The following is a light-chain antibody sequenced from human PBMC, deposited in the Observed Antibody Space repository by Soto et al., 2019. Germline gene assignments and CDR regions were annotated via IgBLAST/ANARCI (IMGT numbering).Light chain of an antibody. V-gene: IGKV3-20*01. Sequence: EIELTQSPGTLSLSPGERATLSCRASQTVSSSYLAWYRQKPGQAPRLLIYVASSRATGIPDRFSGSGSGTDFTLTISRLDPEDFAVYYCQQYGSSPHTFGGGTKVDIK. CDR1: QTVSSSY. CDR3: QQYGSSPHT. J-gene: IGKJ4*01. CDR2: VAS.